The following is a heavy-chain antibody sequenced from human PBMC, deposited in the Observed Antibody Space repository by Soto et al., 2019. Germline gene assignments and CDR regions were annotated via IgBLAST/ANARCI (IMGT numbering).Heavy chain of an antibody. CDR2: INPNSGGT. D-gene: IGHD4-17*01. J-gene: IGHJ6*02. CDR3: ARDRTTVTTDYYYYGMDV. CDR1: GYTFTGYY. V-gene: IGHV1-2*02. Sequence: QVQLVQSGAEVKKPGASVKVSCKASGYTFTGYYMHWVRQAPGQGLEWMGWINPNSGGTNYAQKFQSRVTMTRDTSISTAYMELSRLRSDDTAVYYCARDRTTVTTDYYYYGMDVWGQGTTVTVSS.